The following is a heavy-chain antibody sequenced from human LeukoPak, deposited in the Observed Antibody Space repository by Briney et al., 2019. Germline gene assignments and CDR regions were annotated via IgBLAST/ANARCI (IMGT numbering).Heavy chain of an antibody. D-gene: IGHD2-21*02. J-gene: IGHJ4*02. Sequence: GRSLRLSCAASGFTFSSYAMHWVRQAPGKGLEWVAVISYDGSNKYYADSVKGRFTISRDNSKNTLYLQMNSLRAEDTAVYYCARDRSYYCGGDCSYYFDYWGQGTLVTVSS. V-gene: IGHV3-30-3*01. CDR3: ARDRSYYCGGDCSYYFDY. CDR1: GFTFSSYA. CDR2: ISYDGSNK.